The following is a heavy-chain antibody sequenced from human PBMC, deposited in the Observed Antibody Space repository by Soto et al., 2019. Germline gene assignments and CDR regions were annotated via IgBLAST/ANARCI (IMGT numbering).Heavy chain of an antibody. V-gene: IGHV3-48*03. J-gene: IGHJ4*02. CDR2: IRSGGSPV. CDR1: GFGFGHYD. Sequence: EERLEESGGGLVQPGGSLRLSCAASGFGFGHYDMAWVRQAPGKGLEWISYIRSGGSPVNYADSVKDRFTISRDNPKNSLFLQMNSLRAEDTAVYYCVRDRDAYGFDLWGQGTVVTVST. D-gene: IGHD4-17*01. CDR3: VRDRDAYGFDL.